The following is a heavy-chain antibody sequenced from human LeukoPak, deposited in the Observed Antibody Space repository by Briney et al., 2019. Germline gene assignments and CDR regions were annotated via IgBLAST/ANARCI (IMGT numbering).Heavy chain of an antibody. Sequence: SETPSLTCTVSGGSINSGSYYWGWIRQAPGKGLEWIGSIFYSGSTYYNPSLKSRVIITVDTSKNQFSLKLSSVTAADTAVYYCARLHRSKQLVGDPSDYWGQGTLVTVSS. D-gene: IGHD6-6*01. CDR2: IFYSGST. CDR3: ARLHRSKQLVGDPSDY. CDR1: GGSINSGSYY. V-gene: IGHV4-39*01. J-gene: IGHJ4*02.